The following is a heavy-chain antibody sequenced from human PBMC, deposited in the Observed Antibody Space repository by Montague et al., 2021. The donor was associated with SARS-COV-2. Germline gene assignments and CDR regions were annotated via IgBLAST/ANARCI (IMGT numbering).Heavy chain of an antibody. CDR1: GDSVSSNGAA. CDR2: TYYRSKWYN. Sequence: CAISGDSVSSNGAAWNWIRQAPSSGLDWLGRTYYRSKWYNDYAVSVKSRITTNPDTSKNQFSLQLNSVTPEDTAVYYCARGSSGYYTHRPFDYWGQGTLVTVSS. V-gene: IGHV6-1*01. CDR3: ARGSSGYYTHRPFDY. J-gene: IGHJ4*02. D-gene: IGHD3-22*01.